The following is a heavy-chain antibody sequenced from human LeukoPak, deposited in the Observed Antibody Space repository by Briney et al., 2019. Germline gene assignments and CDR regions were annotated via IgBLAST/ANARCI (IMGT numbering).Heavy chain of an antibody. CDR2: IYYSGST. CDR1: GGSISSYY. D-gene: IGHD3-16*02. V-gene: IGHV4-59*08. Sequence: PSETLSLTCTVSGGSISSYYWSWIRQPPGKGLEWIGYIYYSGSTNYNPSLKSRVTISVDTSKNQFSLKLSSVTAADTAVYYCARHPPYDYVWGSYRYYFDCWGQGTLVTVSS. CDR3: ARHPPYDYVWGSYRYYFDC. J-gene: IGHJ4*02.